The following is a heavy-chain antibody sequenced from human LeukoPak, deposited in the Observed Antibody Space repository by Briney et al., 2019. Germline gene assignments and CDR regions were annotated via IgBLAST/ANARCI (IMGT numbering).Heavy chain of an antibody. J-gene: IGHJ3*02. Sequence: GGALRLSCAASEFTFSTYSMNWVRQAPGKGLEWVSTISSTSSYIYYADSVKGRFTISRDNAKNSLDLQMNSLRAEDTAVYYCARDQSHRDPVAFDIWGQGTMVTVSS. V-gene: IGHV3-21*01. CDR1: EFTFSTYS. CDR2: ISSTSSYI. CDR3: ARDQSHRDPVAFDI. D-gene: IGHD3-10*01.